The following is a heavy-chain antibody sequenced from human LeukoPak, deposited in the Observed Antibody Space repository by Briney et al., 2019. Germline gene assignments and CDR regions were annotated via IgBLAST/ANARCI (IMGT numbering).Heavy chain of an antibody. CDR3: ARVPGWLQLRGYSDY. Sequence: SETLSLTCTVSGGSISSGDYYWSWIRQPPGKGLEWIGYIYYSGSTYYNPSLKSRVTISVDTSKNQFSLKLSSVTAADTAVYYCARVPGWLQLRGYSDYWGRGTLVTVSS. CDR1: GGSISSGDYY. D-gene: IGHD5-24*01. CDR2: IYYSGST. J-gene: IGHJ4*02. V-gene: IGHV4-30-4*08.